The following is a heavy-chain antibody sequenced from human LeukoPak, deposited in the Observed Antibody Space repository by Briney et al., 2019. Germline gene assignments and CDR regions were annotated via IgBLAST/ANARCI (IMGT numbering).Heavy chain of an antibody. CDR3: AKVTGDQPRDF. CDR2: ISSNGAGT. J-gene: IGHJ4*02. V-gene: IGHV3-23*01. CDR1: GFSFSSCA. Sequence: GRSLRLSCAASGFSFSSCAMSWVRQAPGKGLEWISHISSNGAGTYYADSVRGRFTISRDNSKNTLYLQMSSLRAEDTAMYYCAKVTGDQPRDFWGQGTLVIVSS. D-gene: IGHD7-27*01.